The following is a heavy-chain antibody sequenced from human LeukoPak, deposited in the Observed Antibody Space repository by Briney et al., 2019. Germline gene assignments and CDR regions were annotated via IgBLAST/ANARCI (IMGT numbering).Heavy chain of an antibody. J-gene: IGHJ4*02. D-gene: IGHD4-17*01. V-gene: IGHV3-9*01. CDR3: AKSSSGVTTFPTLDY. CDR1: GFTFDDYA. CDR2: ISWNSGSI. Sequence: GGSLRLSCAASGFTFDDYAMHWVRQAPGKGLEWVSGISWNSGSIGYADSVKGRFTISRDNAKNSLYLQMNSLRAEDTALYYCAKSSSGVTTFPTLDYWGQGTLVTVSS.